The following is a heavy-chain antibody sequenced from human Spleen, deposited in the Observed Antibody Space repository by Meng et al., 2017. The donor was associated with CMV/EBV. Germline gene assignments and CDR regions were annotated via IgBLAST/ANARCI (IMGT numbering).Heavy chain of an antibody. J-gene: IGHJ5*02. Sequence: GSLRLSCAASGFKFDEYGMSWVRQAPGKGLEWVSGINWNGGSTTYADSVTGRFTISRDNAKNSLYLQMNSLRAEDTAVYYCARDRPYCSTTSCYTSTPLNWFDPWGQGTLVTVSS. CDR1: GFKFDEYG. CDR2: INWNGGST. V-gene: IGHV3-20*04. D-gene: IGHD2-2*02. CDR3: ARDRPYCSTTSCYTSTPLNWFDP.